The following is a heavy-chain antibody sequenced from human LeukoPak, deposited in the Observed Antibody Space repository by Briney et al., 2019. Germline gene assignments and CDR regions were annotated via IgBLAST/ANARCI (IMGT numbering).Heavy chain of an antibody. CDR1: GFTFSSYG. CDR2: ISYDGSNK. CDR3: AKFVGATDTDY. J-gene: IGHJ4*02. Sequence: GGSLRLSCAASGFTFSSYGMHWVRQAPGKGLEWVAVISYDGSNKYYADSVKGRFTISRDNSKNTLYLQMNGLRAEDTAVYYCAKFVGATDTDYWGQGTLVTVSS. V-gene: IGHV3-30*18. D-gene: IGHD1-26*01.